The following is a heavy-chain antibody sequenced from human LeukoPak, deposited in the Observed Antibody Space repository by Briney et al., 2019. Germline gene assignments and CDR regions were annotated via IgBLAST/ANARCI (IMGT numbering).Heavy chain of an antibody. CDR3: ARIPGIVAAGTSPNSFDM. D-gene: IGHD6-13*01. CDR1: GGSISSSNW. V-gene: IGHV4-4*02. J-gene: IGHJ3*02. Sequence: SETLSLTCAVSGGSISSSNWWSWIRQPPGKGLEWIGEIYHSGSTYYNPSLNSRLTISVDTSKNQFSLKLSSVTAADTAVYYCARIPGIVAAGTSPNSFDMWGQGTMVTVSS. CDR2: IYHSGST.